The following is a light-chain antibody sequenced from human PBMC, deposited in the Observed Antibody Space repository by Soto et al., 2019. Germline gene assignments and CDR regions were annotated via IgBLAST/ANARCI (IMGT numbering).Light chain of an antibody. CDR1: QYINTR. J-gene: IGKJ1*01. V-gene: IGKV3-11*01. CDR3: HQRQSWPRT. Sequence: IVLTQSPATLSSFQGDRVTLSFRASQYINTRLAWYQHRPGHAPSLLIYQTSIRAAGIPARFSASGSGTDFTLTISDVQPEDFALYYCHQRQSWPRTFGQGTKVDI. CDR2: QTS.